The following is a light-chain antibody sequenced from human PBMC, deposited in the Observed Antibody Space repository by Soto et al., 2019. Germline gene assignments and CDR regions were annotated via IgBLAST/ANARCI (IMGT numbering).Light chain of an antibody. CDR3: SSYTSISTYV. CDR2: DVT. J-gene: IGLJ1*01. CDR1: SSDVGGYNF. V-gene: IGLV2-14*01. Sequence: QPASVSGSPGQSITISCTGTSSDVGGYNFVSWYQQHPDKAPKLMIYDVTNRPSGVSNRFSGSKSGNTASLTISGLQAEDEADYYCSSYTSISTYVFGTGTKVTVL.